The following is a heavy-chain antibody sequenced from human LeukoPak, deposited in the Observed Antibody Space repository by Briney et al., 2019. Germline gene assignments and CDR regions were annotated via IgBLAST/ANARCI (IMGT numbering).Heavy chain of an antibody. V-gene: IGHV4-59*08. Sequence: PSETLSLTCTVSGGSISSYYWSWIRQPPGKGLEWIGYIYYTGSTSYNPSLNSRVAISVDTSKNQFSLRLSAVTAADTAAYYCARHFLWVGYSGYYHFDSWGQGTLVTVSS. D-gene: IGHD5-12*01. CDR2: IYYTGST. J-gene: IGHJ4*02. CDR3: ARHFLWVGYSGYYHFDS. CDR1: GGSISSYY.